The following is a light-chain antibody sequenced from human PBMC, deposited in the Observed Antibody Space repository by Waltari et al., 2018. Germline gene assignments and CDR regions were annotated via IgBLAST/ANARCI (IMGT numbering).Light chain of an antibody. V-gene: IGLV2-23*02. CDR2: EVI. CDR3: CSYAGSGTYV. J-gene: IGLJ1*01. Sequence: QSALTQPASVSGTPGQSITISCTGTNSDVGNYNLVFWYQHHPGDAPILMSCEVIKRPSRVSIRVSGSKSGNTASLTISGLQAEDEANYYCCSYAGSGTYVFETGTKVTVL. CDR1: NSDVGNYNL.